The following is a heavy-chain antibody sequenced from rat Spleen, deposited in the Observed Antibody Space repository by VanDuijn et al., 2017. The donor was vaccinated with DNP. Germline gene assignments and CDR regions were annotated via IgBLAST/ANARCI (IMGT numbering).Heavy chain of an antibody. V-gene: IGHV5-58*01. CDR2: INTDGGTT. CDR1: GFNFNDHW. Sequence: EVKLVESGGGLVQPGRSLKLSCAASGFNFNDHWMGWVRQAPGKGLQWLSSINTDGGTTFYPDSVKGRFTISRDNAENTVYLQMDSLRSEDTATYYCARPSYYFDYWGQGVMVTVSS. J-gene: IGHJ2*01. CDR3: ARPSYYFDY.